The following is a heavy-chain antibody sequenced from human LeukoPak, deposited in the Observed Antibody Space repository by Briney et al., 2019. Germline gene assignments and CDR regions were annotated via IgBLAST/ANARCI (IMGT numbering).Heavy chain of an antibody. CDR1: GDSISSGDYS. CDR3: ARELWFVNAPGSWFDP. V-gene: IGHV4-30-2*01. J-gene: IGHJ5*02. Sequence: SETLSLTCAVSGDSISSGDYSWSWIRQPSGKGLEWIGYIFHSGNSYYNPSLKSRVTISVDKSKNQFSLRLTSVTAADTAVYYCARELWFVNAPGSWFDPWGQGTLVTVSS. CDR2: IFHSGNS. D-gene: IGHD3-10*01.